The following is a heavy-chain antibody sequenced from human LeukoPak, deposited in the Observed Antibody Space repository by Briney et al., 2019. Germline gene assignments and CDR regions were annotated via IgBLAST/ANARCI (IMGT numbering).Heavy chain of an antibody. CDR3: AREVSGYYYDSSGYPAVDY. V-gene: IGHV1-69*13. D-gene: IGHD3-22*01. Sequence: SVKVSCKASGGTFSSYAISWVRQAPGQGLEWMGGIIPIFGTANYAQKFQGRVTITADESTSTAYMELSSLRSEDTAVYYCAREVSGYYYDSSGYPAVDYWGQGTLVTVSS. J-gene: IGHJ4*02. CDR2: IIPIFGTA. CDR1: GGTFSSYA.